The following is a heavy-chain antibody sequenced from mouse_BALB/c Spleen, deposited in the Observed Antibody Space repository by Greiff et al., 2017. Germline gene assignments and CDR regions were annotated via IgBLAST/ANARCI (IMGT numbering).Heavy chain of an antibody. CDR3: ARGDYGSPGYFDV. Sequence: VKLMESGAELVRPGTSVKVSCKASGYAFTNYLIEWVKQRPGQGLEWIGVINPGSGGTNYNEKFKGKATLTADKSSSTAYMQLSSLTSDDSAVYFCARGDYGSPGYFDVWGAGTTVTVSS. CDR2: INPGSGGT. V-gene: IGHV1-54*03. D-gene: IGHD1-1*01. J-gene: IGHJ1*01. CDR1: GYAFTNYL.